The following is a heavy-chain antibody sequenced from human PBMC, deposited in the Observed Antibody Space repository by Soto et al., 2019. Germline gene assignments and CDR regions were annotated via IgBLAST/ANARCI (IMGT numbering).Heavy chain of an antibody. CDR3: AIASRDGYNYVY. D-gene: IGHD5-12*01. V-gene: IGHV3-23*01. CDR2: ISASGDRT. Sequence: EVQLLESGGGLVRPGGSLRLSCAASGITFSNYAMSWVRQAPGKGLEWVSSISASGDRTYHADSVKGRFTISSDNSKNTLYLQMNSLRAEDTAVYYCAIASRDGYNYVYWGQGTLVTVSS. CDR1: GITFSNYA. J-gene: IGHJ4*02.